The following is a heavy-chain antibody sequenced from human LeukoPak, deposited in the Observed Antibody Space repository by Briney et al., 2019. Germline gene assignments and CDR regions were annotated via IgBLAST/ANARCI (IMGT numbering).Heavy chain of an antibody. CDR2: IYYSGST. Sequence: ETLSLTCTVSGGSISSYYWSWIRPPPGKGLEWIGYIYYSGSTNYNPSLKSRVTISVDTSKNQFSLKLSSVTAADTAVYYCARIPYGDYEVPYYYGMDVWGQGTTVTVSS. V-gene: IGHV4-59*08. D-gene: IGHD4-17*01. CDR3: ARIPYGDYEVPYYYGMDV. CDR1: GGSISSYY. J-gene: IGHJ6*02.